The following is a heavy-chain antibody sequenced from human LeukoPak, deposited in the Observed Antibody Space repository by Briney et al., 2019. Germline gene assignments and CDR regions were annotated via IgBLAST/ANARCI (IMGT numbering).Heavy chain of an antibody. CDR2: ISAHNGYT. CDR1: GYTFSNYG. D-gene: IGHD3-22*01. CDR3: ARSLPAFYFDVSAYSGDF. Sequence: APVKPSCKASGYTFSNYGINWVRQAPGQGPEWVGWISAHNGYTNYAQKLQGRASMTTDTSTSTAYMELRSLRSVDTAVYYCARSLPAFYFDVSAYSGDFWGQGTLVTVSS. V-gene: IGHV1-18*01. J-gene: IGHJ4*02.